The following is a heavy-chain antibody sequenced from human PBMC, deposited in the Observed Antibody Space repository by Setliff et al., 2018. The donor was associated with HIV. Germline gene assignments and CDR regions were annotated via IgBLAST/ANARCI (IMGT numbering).Heavy chain of an antibody. CDR2: IYYSGST. J-gene: IGHJ4*02. Sequence: SETLSLTCTVAGGSISSGSYSWSWIRQPPGKGLEWIGNIYYSGSTNYNPSLKSRVTFSVGTSKNQFSLNLRSVTAADTAVYYCARERYSSGWSWGQATLVTVSS. CDR1: GGSISSGSYS. CDR3: ARERYSSGWS. V-gene: IGHV4-61*01. D-gene: IGHD6-19*01.